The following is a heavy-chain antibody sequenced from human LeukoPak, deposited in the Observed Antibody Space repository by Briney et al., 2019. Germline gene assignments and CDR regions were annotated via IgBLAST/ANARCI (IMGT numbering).Heavy chain of an antibody. CDR2: ISSSSSYI. CDR1: GFTFSSYS. D-gene: IGHD6-19*01. Sequence: GGSLRLSCAASGFTFSSYSMNWVRQAPGKGLEWVSSISSSSSYIYYADSVKGRFTISRDNAKNSLYLEMNSLRAEDTAVYYCVSGFGWLFDYWGQGTLVTVSS. CDR3: VSGFGWLFDY. V-gene: IGHV3-21*01. J-gene: IGHJ4*02.